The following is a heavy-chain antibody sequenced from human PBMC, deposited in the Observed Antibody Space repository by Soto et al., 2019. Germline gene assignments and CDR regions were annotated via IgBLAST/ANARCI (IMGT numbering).Heavy chain of an antibody. CDR3: AKAHVMVVDGSTFDY. D-gene: IGHD6-19*01. V-gene: IGHV4-38-2*02. CDR1: GYSISSGSY. CDR2: IYHGGTT. Sequence: SETLSLTCTVSGYSISSGSYWGWIRQPPGKGPEWIASIYHGGTTFYNPSLKSRVTVSVDKSNNQFSLKLRSVTAADTDVYYCAKAHVMVVDGSTFDYWGHGTLGTYPQ. J-gene: IGHJ4*01.